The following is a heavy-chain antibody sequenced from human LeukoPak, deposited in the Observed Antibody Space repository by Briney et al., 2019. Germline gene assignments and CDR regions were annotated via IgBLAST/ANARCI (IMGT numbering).Heavy chain of an antibody. CDR1: GYTFTGYY. D-gene: IGHD2-15*01. V-gene: IGHV1-2*02. Sequence: ASVKVSCKASGYTFTGYYMHWVRQAPGQGLEWMGWINPNSGGTNYAQKFQGRVTMTRDTSISTAYMELSRLRSDDTAVYYCARDRCSGNRCWRYFDNWGQGTLVTVSS. CDR2: INPNSGGT. CDR3: ARDRCSGNRCWRYFDN. J-gene: IGHJ4*02.